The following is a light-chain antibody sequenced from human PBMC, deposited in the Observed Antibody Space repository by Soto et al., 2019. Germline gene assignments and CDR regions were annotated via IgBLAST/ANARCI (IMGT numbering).Light chain of an antibody. Sequence: DIQMTQSPSSLSASVGDRVIITCRVSQSISSYLNWYQQKPGKAPKLLIYAASSLQSGVPSRFSGSGSGTDFTLTISSLQPEDFATYYCQQSYSTPWTFGQGTKVEIK. CDR2: AAS. CDR1: QSISSY. V-gene: IGKV1-39*01. CDR3: QQSYSTPWT. J-gene: IGKJ1*01.